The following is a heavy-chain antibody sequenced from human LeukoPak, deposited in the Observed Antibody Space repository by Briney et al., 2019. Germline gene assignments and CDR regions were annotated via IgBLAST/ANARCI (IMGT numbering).Heavy chain of an antibody. Sequence: PGGSLRLSCAASGFIFNNFAMSWVRHAPGRVLDWVSTITSGGATTCYAESVKGRFTISRDNSKSTLDLLLTSLSTEDTAVYYCTKDHSSCVGLSCLLHQDWGQGALVTVSS. CDR3: TKDHSSCVGLSCLLHQD. CDR2: ITSGGATT. CDR1: GFIFNNFA. J-gene: IGHJ4*02. V-gene: IGHV3-23*01. D-gene: IGHD2-2*01.